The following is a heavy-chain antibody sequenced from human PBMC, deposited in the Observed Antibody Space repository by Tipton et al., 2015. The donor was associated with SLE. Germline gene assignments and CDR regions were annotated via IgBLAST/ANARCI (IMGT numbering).Heavy chain of an antibody. Sequence: SLRLSCEASGFKFDDFGMNWVRHVPGKGLEGVAGNNWNGGSTGYEDSVKGRFSISRDNAKNSLYLQMNSLRAEDTAVYYCARDRGPEGSGWYFDLWGRGTLVTVSS. CDR2: NNWNGGST. V-gene: IGHV3-20*04. CDR3: ARDRGPEGSGWYFDL. CDR1: GFKFDDFG. D-gene: IGHD3-10*01. J-gene: IGHJ2*01.